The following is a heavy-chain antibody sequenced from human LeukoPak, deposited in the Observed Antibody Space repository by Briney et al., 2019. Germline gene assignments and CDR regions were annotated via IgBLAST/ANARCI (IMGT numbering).Heavy chain of an antibody. J-gene: IGHJ4*02. V-gene: IGHV3-21*01. D-gene: IGHD6-19*01. CDR3: ARDGGWKNDY. CDR2: IASASDGI. CDR1: GFTFINYS. Sequence: GGSLRLSCAASGFTFINYSMNWVRQAPGKGLEWVSSIASASDGIYYADSVRGRFTISRDNAKNSLYLQMNRLRAEDTAVYYGARDGGWKNDYWGQGTLVTVSS.